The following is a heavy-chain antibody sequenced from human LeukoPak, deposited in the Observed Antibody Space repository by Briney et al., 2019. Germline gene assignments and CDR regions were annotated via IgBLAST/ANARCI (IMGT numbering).Heavy chain of an antibody. J-gene: IGHJ3*02. CDR1: GYTLTELS. V-gene: IGHV1-24*01. Sequence: ASVKVSCKVSGYTLTELSMHWVRQAPGKGLEWMGGFDPEDGETIYAQKFQGRVTITADESTSTAYMELSSLRSEDTAVYYCAGGKIVVPAASGAFDIWGQGTMVTVSS. CDR3: AGGKIVVPAASGAFDI. D-gene: IGHD2-2*01. CDR2: FDPEDGET.